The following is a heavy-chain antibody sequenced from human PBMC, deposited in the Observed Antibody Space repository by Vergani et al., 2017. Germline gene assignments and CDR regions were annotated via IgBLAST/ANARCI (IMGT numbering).Heavy chain of an antibody. CDR2: ISSSSSYI. J-gene: IGHJ4*02. D-gene: IGHD6-13*01. V-gene: IGHV3-21*01. CDR1: GGSISSYY. Sequence: VQLQESGPGLVKPSETLSLTCTVSGGSISSYYWSWIRQPPGKGLEWVSSISSSSSYIYYADSVKGRFTISRDNAKNSLYLQMNSLRAEDTAVYYCARDRLYGAAAGSDFDYWGQGTLVTVSS. CDR3: ARDRLYGAAAGSDFDY.